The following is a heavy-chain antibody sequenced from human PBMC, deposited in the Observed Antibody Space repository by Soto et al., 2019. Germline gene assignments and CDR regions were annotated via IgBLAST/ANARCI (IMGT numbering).Heavy chain of an antibody. CDR3: ARGVVQVATTFDAFDI. CDR2: IYYRGST. Sequence: PSETLSLTCTVSGGSISSDDYYWSWIRQPPGKGLEWIGYIYYRGSTYYNPSLKSRVFMSIDTSKNQFFLKLTSVTAADTAVYYCARGVVQVATTFDAFDIWGKGTMVTVSS. V-gene: IGHV4-30-4*01. D-gene: IGHD5-12*01. CDR1: GGSISSDDYY. J-gene: IGHJ3*02.